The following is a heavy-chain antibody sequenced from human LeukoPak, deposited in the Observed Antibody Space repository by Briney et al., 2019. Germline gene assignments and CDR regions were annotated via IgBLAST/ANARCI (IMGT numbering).Heavy chain of an antibody. V-gene: IGHV3-21*01. Sequence: GGSLRLSCAASGFTFSSYSMNWVRQAPGRGLEWVSSISSSSSYICYADSVKGRFTISRDNAKNSLYLQMNSLRAEDTAVYYCASLGVAANDAFDIWGQGTMVTVSS. D-gene: IGHD3-16*01. CDR1: GFTFSSYS. J-gene: IGHJ3*02. CDR3: ASLGVAANDAFDI. CDR2: ISSSSSYI.